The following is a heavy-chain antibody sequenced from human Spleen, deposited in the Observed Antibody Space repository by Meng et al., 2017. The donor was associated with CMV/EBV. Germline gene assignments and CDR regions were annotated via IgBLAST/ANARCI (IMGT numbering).Heavy chain of an antibody. CDR1: GFTFMSYA. V-gene: IGHV3-23*01. CDR3: AKGVSGSFDYYFDS. J-gene: IGHJ4*02. Sequence: ASGFTFMSYAMSWVRQAPGKGLEWVSSISGSGGSTSYIDSLKGRLTISRDNFKKTLYLQLSSLRAGDTALYYCAKGVSGSFDYYFDSWGQGTLVTVSS. CDR2: ISGSGGST. D-gene: IGHD1-26*01.